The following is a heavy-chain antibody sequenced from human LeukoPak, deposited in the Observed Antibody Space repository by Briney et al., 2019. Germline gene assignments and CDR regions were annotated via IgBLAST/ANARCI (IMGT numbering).Heavy chain of an antibody. D-gene: IGHD5-12*01. CDR2: IYYSGST. CDR3: ARPVQTAAISPFDY. J-gene: IGHJ4*02. CDR1: GGSISSDSYY. V-gene: IGHV4-39*01. Sequence: PSETLSLTCTVSGGSISSDSYYWGWIRQPPGKGLEWIGSIYYSGSTYYNPSLKSRVTISADTSKNQFSLKLSFVTAADTAVYFCARPVQTAAISPFDYWGQGTLVTVSS.